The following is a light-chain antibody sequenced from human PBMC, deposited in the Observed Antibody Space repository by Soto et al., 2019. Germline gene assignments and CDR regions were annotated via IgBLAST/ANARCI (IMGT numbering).Light chain of an antibody. V-gene: IGLV3-1*01. J-gene: IGLJ1*01. CDR3: QACDSSTVV. CDR2: QDS. CDR1: KLGSKY. Sequence: SYELTQPPSVSVSPGQTATITCSGDKLGSKYVCWYQQKAGQPPVLVLYQDSKRAAGIPERFASSNSGNTATLTVRGTQAMDEADYYCQACDSSTVVFGGGTKVTVL.